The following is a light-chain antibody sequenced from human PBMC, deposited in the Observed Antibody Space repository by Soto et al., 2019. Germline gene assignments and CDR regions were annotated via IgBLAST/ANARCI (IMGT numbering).Light chain of an antibody. CDR2: AAS. CDR3: QQFNSYPLT. V-gene: IGKV1-9*01. Sequence: DIHLTQSPSFLSASVGDRVTITCRASQGIASSLAWYQQKAGKAPKLLIYAASTLESGVPSRFSGSGSGTEFTLTISSLQPEDFASYYCQQFNSYPLTFGGGTKVEIK. CDR1: QGIASS. J-gene: IGKJ4*01.